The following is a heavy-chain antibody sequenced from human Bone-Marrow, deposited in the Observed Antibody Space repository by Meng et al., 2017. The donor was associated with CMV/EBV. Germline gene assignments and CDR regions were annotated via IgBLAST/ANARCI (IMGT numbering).Heavy chain of an antibody. J-gene: IGHJ4*02. CDR1: GGSLSRGDYY. Sequence: QVELEEHGSGLVNPYTTLALHCTVSGGSLSRGDYYWSWIRQPPGKGLEWIGYIYYSGSTYYNPSLKSRVTISVDTSKNQFSLKLSAVTAADTAVYYCARVLSGYFDYWGQGTLVTVSS. CDR2: IYYSGST. D-gene: IGHD2-15*01. CDR3: ARVLSGYFDY. V-gene: IGHV4-30-4*08.